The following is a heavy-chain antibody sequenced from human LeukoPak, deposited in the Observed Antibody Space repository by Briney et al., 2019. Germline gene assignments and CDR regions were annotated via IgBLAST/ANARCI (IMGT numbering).Heavy chain of an antibody. CDR2: ISHSGST. CDR3: ARALVRATMVWYFDL. V-gene: IGHV4-34*01. Sequence: SETLSLTCTVSSGSISSYYWSWIRQPPGKGLEWIGEISHSGSTNYSPSLKSRVTISVDTSKNQFSLNLSSVTAADTAVYYCARALVRATMVWYFDLWGRGTLVTVSS. D-gene: IGHD5-12*01. CDR1: SGSISSYY. J-gene: IGHJ2*01.